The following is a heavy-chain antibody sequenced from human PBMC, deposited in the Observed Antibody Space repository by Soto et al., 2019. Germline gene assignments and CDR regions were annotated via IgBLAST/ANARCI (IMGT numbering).Heavy chain of an antibody. V-gene: IGHV1-18*01. J-gene: IGHJ6*02. CDR1: GYTFTSYG. CDR2: ISAYNGNT. D-gene: IGHD3-3*01. Sequence: QVQLVQSGAEVKKPGASVKVSCKASGYTFTSYGISWVRQAPGQGLEWMGWISAYNGNTNYAQKLQGRVTMTTDTSTSTAYMELRSLRSDDTAVYYCARDGIRFLEWSHVDYYYYGMDVWGQGTTVTVSS. CDR3: ARDGIRFLEWSHVDYYYYGMDV.